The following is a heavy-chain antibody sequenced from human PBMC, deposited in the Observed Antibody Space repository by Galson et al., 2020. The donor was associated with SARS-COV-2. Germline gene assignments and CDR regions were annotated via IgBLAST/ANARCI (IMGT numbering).Heavy chain of an antibody. CDR2: IIPIFGTA. CDR1: GGTFSSYA. D-gene: IGHD3-10*01. V-gene: IGHV1-69*13. CDR3: ARLRGITMVQGEFDP. Sequence: SVKVSCKASGGTFSSYAISWVRQAPGQGLEWMGGIIPIFGTANYAQKFQGRVTITADESTSTAYMELSSLRSEDTAVYYCARLRGITMVQGEFDPWGQGTLVTVSS. J-gene: IGHJ5*02.